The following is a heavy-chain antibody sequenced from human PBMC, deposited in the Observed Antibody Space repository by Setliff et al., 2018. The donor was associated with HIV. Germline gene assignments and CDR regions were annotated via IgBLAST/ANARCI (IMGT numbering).Heavy chain of an antibody. Sequence: GGSLRLSCAASDFTVTNAWMYWVRQAPAKGPEWVSAISYDGKTTHYADSVMGRFTVSRDNSKNTLYLQLNGLRPGDTGVYYCASARIPTGGTSTSFDYWGQGTQVTVSS. D-gene: IGHD1-1*01. CDR3: ASARIPTGGTSTSFDY. CDR1: DFTVTNAW. J-gene: IGHJ4*02. CDR2: ISYDGKTT. V-gene: IGHV3-30*03.